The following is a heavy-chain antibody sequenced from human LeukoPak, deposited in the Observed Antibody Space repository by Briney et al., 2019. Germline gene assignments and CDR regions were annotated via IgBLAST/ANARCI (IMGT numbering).Heavy chain of an antibody. CDR1: GFTFSRKA. V-gene: IGHV3-23*01. J-gene: IGHJ4*02. D-gene: IGHD3-3*01. Sequence: GGSLRLSCAASGFTFSRKAMSWVRQAPGKGLEWVSGISDGGRSTYYANPVKGRFTISRDNSKNTLYLQMNGLRAEDSAVYYCAKDRLESWSGFYFGLFDYWGQGALVTVAS. CDR2: ISDGGRST. CDR3: AKDRLESWSGFYFGLFDY.